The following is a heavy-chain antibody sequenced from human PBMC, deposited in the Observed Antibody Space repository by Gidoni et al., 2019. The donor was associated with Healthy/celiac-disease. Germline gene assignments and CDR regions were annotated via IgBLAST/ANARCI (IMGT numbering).Heavy chain of an antibody. D-gene: IGHD5-12*01. CDR1: GGSISSGSYY. CDR2: IYTSGST. Sequence: QVQLQESGPGLVKPSQTLSLTCTVSGGSISSGSYYCSWIRQPAGKGLEWIGRIYTSGSTNYNPSLKSLVTMSVDTSKNQFSLKLSFVTAADTAVYYCARGGVEMATLAFFDYWGQGTLVTVSS. J-gene: IGHJ4*02. V-gene: IGHV4-61*02. CDR3: ARGGVEMATLAFFDY.